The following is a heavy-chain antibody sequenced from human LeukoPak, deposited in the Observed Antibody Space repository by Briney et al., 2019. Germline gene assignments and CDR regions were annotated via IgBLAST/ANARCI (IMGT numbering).Heavy chain of an antibody. J-gene: IGHJ4*02. CDR1: GFTFSGSA. Sequence: PRGSLKLSCAASGFTFSGSAIHWVRQASGKGLEWVGRISGKANSYATAYAASVKGRFTISRDDSKNTAYLQMNSLRAEDTAVYYCARLTPPFDYWGQGTLVTVSS. CDR2: ISGKANSYAT. CDR3: ARLTPPFDY. D-gene: IGHD3-16*01. V-gene: IGHV3-73*01.